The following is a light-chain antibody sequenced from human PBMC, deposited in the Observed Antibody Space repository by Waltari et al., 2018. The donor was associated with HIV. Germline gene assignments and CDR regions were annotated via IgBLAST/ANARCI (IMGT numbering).Light chain of an antibody. CDR1: SSNIGAGYD. J-gene: IGLJ1*01. CDR2: GNS. V-gene: IGLV1-40*01. Sequence: QSVLTQPPSVSGAPGQRVTISCTGSSSNIGAGYDVHWYQQLPGTAPKLLIYGNSNRPSGVPDRFPGSKSGTSASLAITGLQAEDEADCYCQSYDSSLSGSYVFGTGTKVTVL. CDR3: QSYDSSLSGSYV.